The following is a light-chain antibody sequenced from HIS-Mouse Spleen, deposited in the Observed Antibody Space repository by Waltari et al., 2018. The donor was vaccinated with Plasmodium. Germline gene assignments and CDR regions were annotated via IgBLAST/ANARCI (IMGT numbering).Light chain of an antibody. V-gene: IGLV3-10*01. CDR2: EDS. CDR3: YSTDSSGNHRV. J-gene: IGLJ3*02. CDR1: ALPTKY. Sequence: SHELTPPPSVSASPGHTARIHCPGHALPTKYAYSYQQKSGQAPVLVIYEDSKRPPGIPERFSGSSSGTMATWTISGAQVEDEADYYCYSTDSSGNHRVFGGGTKLTVL.